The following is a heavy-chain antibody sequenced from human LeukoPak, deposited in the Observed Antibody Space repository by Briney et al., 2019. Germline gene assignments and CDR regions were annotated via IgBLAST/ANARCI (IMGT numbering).Heavy chain of an antibody. CDR3: VRASTSSSGYLRYYFDY. V-gene: IGHV4-59*01. CDR1: GGSISSYY. CDR2: IYYSGST. Sequence: PSETLSLTCIVSGGSISSYYWSWIRQPPGKGLEWIGYIYYSGSTSYNPSLKSRVTISVDTSKNQFSLKLSSVTPADTAVYYCVRASTSSSGYLRYYFDYWGQGTLVTVSS. J-gene: IGHJ4*02. D-gene: IGHD6-19*01.